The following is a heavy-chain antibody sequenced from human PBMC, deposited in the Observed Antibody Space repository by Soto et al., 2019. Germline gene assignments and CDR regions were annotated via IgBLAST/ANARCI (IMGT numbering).Heavy chain of an antibody. CDR3: ATYRE. CDR1: GGSISRTTYS. V-gene: IGHV4-39*01. Sequence: QLHLQESGPGLVKPSETLSLTCTVSGGSISRTTYSWGWIRQPPGKGLEWIGNVYYSGRTSYITSFMSRVTVSNDTSRHHLSLKLTSVTAADTAVYYCATYREWGQGTLVTVSS. D-gene: IGHD3-16*02. J-gene: IGHJ4*02. CDR2: VYYSGRT.